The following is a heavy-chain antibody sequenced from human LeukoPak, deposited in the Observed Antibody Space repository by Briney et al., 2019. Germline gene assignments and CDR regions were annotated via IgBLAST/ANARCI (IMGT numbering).Heavy chain of an antibody. J-gene: IGHJ4*02. D-gene: IGHD4-17*01. V-gene: IGHV4-59*11. CDR1: SGSLSSHY. CDR2: FHYSGSP. CDR3: ARDRTVTKFDY. Sequence: PSETLSLTCTVSSGSLSSHYWNWIRQPPGKGLEWIGYFHYSGSPDYNPSLKSRVTISVDTSKNQFSLKLSSVTAADTAVYYCARDRTVTKFDYWGQGTLVTVSS.